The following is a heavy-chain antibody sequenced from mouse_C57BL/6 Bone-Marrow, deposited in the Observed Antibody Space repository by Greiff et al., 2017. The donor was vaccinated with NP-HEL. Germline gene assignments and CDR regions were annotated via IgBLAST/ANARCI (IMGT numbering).Heavy chain of an antibody. CDR3: ARNYYGSSYLYFDV. J-gene: IGHJ1*03. D-gene: IGHD1-1*01. V-gene: IGHV15-2*01. Sequence: QVQLKQSGSELRSPGSSVKLSCKDFDSEFFPIAYMSLVRQKPGRGVEWIGGILPSIGRTIYGENFEDKATLDADTLSTTAYLELNRLTAEDSAIYYCARNYYGSSYLYFDVWGTGTTVTVSS. CDR1: DSEFFPIAY. CDR2: ILPSIGRT.